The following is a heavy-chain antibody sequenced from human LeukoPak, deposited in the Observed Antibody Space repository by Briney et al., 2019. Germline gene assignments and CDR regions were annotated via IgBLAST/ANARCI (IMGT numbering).Heavy chain of an antibody. V-gene: IGHV4-38-2*01. CDR2: VHHSGST. D-gene: IGHD4-17*01. CDR1: GYSIISAYY. CDR3: TRADPVATVTASFDY. Sequence: SETLSLTCAVSGYSIISAYYWGWIRQPPGKGLEWIGSVHHSGSTYHNPSLKSRVTISIDTSKNQFSLNLSSVTAADTAVYYCTRADPVATVTASFDYWGQGTLVTASS. J-gene: IGHJ4*02.